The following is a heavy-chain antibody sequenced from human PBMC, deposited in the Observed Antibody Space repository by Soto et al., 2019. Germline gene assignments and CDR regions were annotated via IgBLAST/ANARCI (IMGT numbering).Heavy chain of an antibody. CDR3: ARTMGQDIVVVVAATPLVPSDY. J-gene: IGHJ4*02. Sequence: GGSLILSCAASGFTFSSYWMSWVRQAPGKGLEWVANIKQDGSEKYYVDSVKGRFTISRDNAKNSLYLQMNSLRAEDTAVYYCARTMGQDIVVVVAATPLVPSDYWGQGTLVTV. V-gene: IGHV3-7*01. D-gene: IGHD2-15*01. CDR2: IKQDGSEK. CDR1: GFTFSSYW.